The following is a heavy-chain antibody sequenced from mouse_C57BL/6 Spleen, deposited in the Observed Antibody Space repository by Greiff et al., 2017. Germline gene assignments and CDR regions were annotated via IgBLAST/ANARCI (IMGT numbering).Heavy chain of an antibody. J-gene: IGHJ4*01. CDR1: GFSLTSYG. Sequence: VQLQQSGPGLVQPSQSLSITCTVSGFSLTSYGVHWVRQSPGKGLEWLGVIWSGGSTDYNAAFISRLSISKDNSKSQVFFKMNSLQADDTAIYYCATSTSYYAMDYWGQGTSVTVSS. V-gene: IGHV2-2*01. D-gene: IGHD2-1*01. CDR3: ATSTSYYAMDY. CDR2: IWSGGST.